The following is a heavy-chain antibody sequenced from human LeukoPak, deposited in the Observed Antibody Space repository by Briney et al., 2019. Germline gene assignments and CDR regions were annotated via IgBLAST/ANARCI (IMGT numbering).Heavy chain of an antibody. D-gene: IGHD1-26*01. Sequence: PGGSLRLSCEASGFSFSSYNMDWVRQTPGKGLEWISSITNSSTYTFYADSVKGRFTISRDNARNSLYLQMNSLRVEDTAVYYCARDPYSGTYGNTYYYYMDVWGKGTTVTISS. CDR2: ITNSSTYT. CDR3: ARDPYSGTYGNTYYYYMDV. CDR1: GFSFSSYN. V-gene: IGHV3-21*01. J-gene: IGHJ6*03.